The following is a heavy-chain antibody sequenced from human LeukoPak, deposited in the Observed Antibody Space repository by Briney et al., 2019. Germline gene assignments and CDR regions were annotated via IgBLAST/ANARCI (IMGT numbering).Heavy chain of an antibody. CDR1: GFTFSSYS. CDR3: ARDGDERGFGFDY. V-gene: IGHV3-21*01. D-gene: IGHD3-16*01. J-gene: IGHJ4*02. Sequence: GGSLRLSCAASGFTFSSYSMNWVRQAPGKGLEWVSSISSSSSYIYYADSVKGRFTISRDNAKNSLYLQMNSLRAEDTAVYYCARDGDERGFGFDYWGQGTLVTVSS. CDR2: ISSSSSYI.